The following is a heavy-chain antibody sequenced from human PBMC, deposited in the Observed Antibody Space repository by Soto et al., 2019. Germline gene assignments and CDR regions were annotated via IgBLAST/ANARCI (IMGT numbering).Heavy chain of an antibody. D-gene: IGHD5-12*01. CDR1: GGTFRNSA. CDR3: ARYKNRLQLAGNYYYMLDV. CDR2: IMPIFRTP. J-gene: IGHJ6*02. V-gene: IGHV1-69*12. Sequence: QVQLEQSGAEVKKPGSSVKVSCKASGGTFRNSAISWVRQAPGQGLEWMGGIMPIFRTPDYAQKFQGRVTVTEADSTSTAYMELSGLRSDNTAVYYCARYKNRLQLAGNYYYMLDVWGQGTTVTVSS.